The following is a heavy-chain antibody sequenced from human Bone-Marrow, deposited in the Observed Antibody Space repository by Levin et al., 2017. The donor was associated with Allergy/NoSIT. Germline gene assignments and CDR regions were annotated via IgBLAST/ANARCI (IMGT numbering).Heavy chain of an antibody. J-gene: IGHJ4*02. V-gene: IGHV3-74*01. CDR2: INEDGSII. D-gene: IGHD2/OR15-2a*01. CDR1: GLIFSRYW. Sequence: AGGSLRLSCEASGLIFSRYWIHWVRQAPGKGLVWVSRINEDGSIIDYADSVKGRFTISRDNAKNTLYLQMNSLRAEDTAVYYCASDLSRQCDSWGQGIMVTVPS. CDR3: ASDLSRQCDS.